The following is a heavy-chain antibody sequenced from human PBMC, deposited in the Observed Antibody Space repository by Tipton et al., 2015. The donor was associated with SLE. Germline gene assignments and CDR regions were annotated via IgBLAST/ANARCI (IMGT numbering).Heavy chain of an antibody. CDR3: AKRNDFWSGYYGYYYGMDV. Sequence: TLSLTCTVSGGSISNYYCNWIRQTPGKGLEWVGQVYYTGTTNYHPSLKSRVTISIDTSKNQFSLELTSVTAADTAVYYCAKRNDFWSGYYGYYYGMDVWGQGTTVTVSS. CDR1: GGSISNYY. J-gene: IGHJ6*02. CDR2: VYYTGTT. D-gene: IGHD3-3*01. V-gene: IGHV4-59*01.